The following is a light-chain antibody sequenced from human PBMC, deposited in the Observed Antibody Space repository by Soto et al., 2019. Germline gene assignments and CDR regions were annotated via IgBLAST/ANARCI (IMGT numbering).Light chain of an antibody. V-gene: IGKV1-5*03. CDR2: KAS. CDR1: QSISSW. Sequence: DIQMTQSPSTLSASVGDRVTITCRASQSISSWLAWYQQKPGKAPKLLIYKASSLETGVPSRFSGSGSGTEFTLTISSLQTDDSAAYYCQQYNSSPWTFGQGTKVGYQT. CDR3: QQYNSSPWT. J-gene: IGKJ1*01.